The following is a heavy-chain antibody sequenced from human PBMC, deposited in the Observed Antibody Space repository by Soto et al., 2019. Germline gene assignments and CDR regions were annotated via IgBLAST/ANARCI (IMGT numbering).Heavy chain of an antibody. D-gene: IGHD4-17*01. CDR3: AHRRVHHDYGDYWFGVSHFDY. CDR2: IYWDDDK. V-gene: IGHV2-5*02. J-gene: IGHJ4*02. CDR1: GFSLSTSGVG. Sequence: QITLKESGPTLVKPTQTLTLTCTFSGFSLSTSGVGVGWIRQPPGKALEWLALIYWDDDKRYSPSLKSRLTITKDTSKNQVVLTMTNMDPLDTATYYCAHRRVHHDYGDYWFGVSHFDYWGQGTLVTVSA.